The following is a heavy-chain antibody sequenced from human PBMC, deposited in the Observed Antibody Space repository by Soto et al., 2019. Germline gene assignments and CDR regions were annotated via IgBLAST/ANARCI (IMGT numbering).Heavy chain of an antibody. Sequence: EVQLVESGGGLVQPGGSLRLSCAASGFTFSTYWMHWVRQAPGKGPVWVSRINSDGSTTNYADSVKGRFTISRDNAKNTLYLQMNSLRAEDTAVYYCARDAYYDMGVWGQGTTVTVSS. CDR2: INSDGSTT. CDR1: GFTFSTYW. V-gene: IGHV3-74*01. J-gene: IGHJ6*02. CDR3: ARDAYYDMGV.